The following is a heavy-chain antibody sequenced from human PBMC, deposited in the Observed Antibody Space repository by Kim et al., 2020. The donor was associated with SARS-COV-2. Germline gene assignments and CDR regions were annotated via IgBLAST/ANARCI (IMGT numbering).Heavy chain of an antibody. CDR1: GFTFSHHG. CDR3: ARDDTAIVHDFDY. D-gene: IGHD5-18*01. V-gene: IGHV3-30*03. J-gene: IGHJ4*02. CDR2: ISYDGSDK. Sequence: GGSLRLSCAASGFTFSHHGMHWVRQAPGKGLEWVAVISYDGSDKFYADSVKGRFTVSRDNSKNTLFLQLNSVRAEDSAVYFCARDDTAIVHDFDYWGQGT.